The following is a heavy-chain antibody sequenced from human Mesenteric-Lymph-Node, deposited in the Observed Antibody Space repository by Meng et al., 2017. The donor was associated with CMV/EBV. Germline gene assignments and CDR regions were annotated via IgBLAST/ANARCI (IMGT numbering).Heavy chain of an antibody. Sequence: GGSLRLSCTASGFTFGDYAMSWVRQAPGEAPEWVGRIKRSADGGTTDYAAPVKGRFTISRDDSRNTVYLQMNSLKTEDTAVYYCTTDHVYWGQGTLVTVSS. CDR3: TTDHVY. CDR1: GFTFGDYA. J-gene: IGHJ4*02. V-gene: IGHV3-15*01. CDR2: IKRSADGGTT.